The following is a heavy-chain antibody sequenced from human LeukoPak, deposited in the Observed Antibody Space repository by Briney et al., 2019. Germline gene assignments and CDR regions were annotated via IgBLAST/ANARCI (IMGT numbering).Heavy chain of an antibody. CDR3: ARDYCTNGVCYTR. D-gene: IGHD2-8*01. CDR2: IYYSGST. J-gene: IGHJ4*02. CDR1: GGSISSSSYY. Sequence: PSETLSLTCTVSGGSISSSSYYWGWIRQPPGKGLEWIGSIYYSGSTYYNPSLKSRVTISVDTSKNQFSLKLSSVTAADTAVYYCARDYCTNGVCYTRWGQGTLVTVSS. V-gene: IGHV4-39*07.